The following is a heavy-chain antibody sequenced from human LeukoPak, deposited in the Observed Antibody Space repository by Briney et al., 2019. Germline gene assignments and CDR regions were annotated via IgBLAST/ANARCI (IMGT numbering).Heavy chain of an antibody. V-gene: IGHV3-64D*06. D-gene: IGHD6-13*01. Sequence: GGSLRLFCSASGFTFSSYAMHWVRQAPGKGLEYVSAISSNGGSTYYADSVKGRFTFSRDNFKHTLYLQMSSLRAEDTAVYYCVKDLGGSSWYNYWGQGTLVTVSS. CDR2: ISSNGGST. CDR3: VKDLGGSSWYNY. J-gene: IGHJ4*02. CDR1: GFTFSSYA.